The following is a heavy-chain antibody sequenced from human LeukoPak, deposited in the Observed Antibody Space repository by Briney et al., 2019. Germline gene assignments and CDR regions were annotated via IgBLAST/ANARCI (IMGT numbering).Heavy chain of an antibody. CDR3: ATDIVVVPAAIGNYYYMDV. CDR2: IYTSGST. Sequence: SETLSLTCTVSGGSISSYYWSWIRQPAGKGLEWIGRIYTSGSTNYNPSLKSRVTMSVDTSKNQFSLKLSSVTAADTAVYYCATDIVVVPAAIGNYYYMDVWGKGTTVTVSS. D-gene: IGHD2-2*01. CDR1: GGSISSYY. J-gene: IGHJ6*03. V-gene: IGHV4-4*07.